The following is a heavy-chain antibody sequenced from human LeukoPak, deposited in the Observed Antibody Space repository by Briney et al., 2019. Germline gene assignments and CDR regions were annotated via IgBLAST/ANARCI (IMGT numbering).Heavy chain of an antibody. CDR2: IYTSGST. CDR3: ARFGLLGYSLTRPDAFDI. D-gene: IGHD3-22*01. J-gene: IGHJ3*02. V-gene: IGHV4-4*07. CDR1: GGSISSYY. Sequence: SETLSLTCTVSGGSISSYYWSWIRQPAGKGLEWIGRIYTSGSTNYNPSLKSRVTMSVDTSKNQFSLKLSSVTAADTAVYYCARFGLLGYSLTRPDAFDIWGQGTMVTVSS.